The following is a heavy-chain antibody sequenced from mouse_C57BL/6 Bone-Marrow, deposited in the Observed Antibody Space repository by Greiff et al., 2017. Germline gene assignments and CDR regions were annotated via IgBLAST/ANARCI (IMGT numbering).Heavy chain of an antibody. Sequence: QVQLQQPGAELVRPGTSVKLSCKASGYTFTSYWMHWVKQRPGQGLEWIGVIDPSDSYTNYNQKFKGKATLTVDTSSSTAYMQLSSLTSEDSAVYYCARSRAYAGGFAYWGQGTLVTVSA. V-gene: IGHV1-59*01. J-gene: IGHJ3*01. CDR3: ARSRAYAGGFAY. D-gene: IGHD6-5*01. CDR2: IDPSDSYT. CDR1: GYTFTSYW.